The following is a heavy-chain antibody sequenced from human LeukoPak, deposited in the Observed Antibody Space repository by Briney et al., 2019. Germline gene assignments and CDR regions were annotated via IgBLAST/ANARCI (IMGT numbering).Heavy chain of an antibody. CDR2: INSDGSST. J-gene: IGHJ4*02. D-gene: IGHD4-17*01. CDR3: ARDYGDYSRYYFDY. CDR1: GFTFSSYW. Sequence: PGCSLRLSYAASGFTFSSYWMHWVRQAPGKGLVWVSRINSDGSSTSYADSVKGRFTISRDNAKNTLYLQMNRLRAEDTAVYYCARDYGDYSRYYFDYWGQGTLVTVSS. V-gene: IGHV3-74*01.